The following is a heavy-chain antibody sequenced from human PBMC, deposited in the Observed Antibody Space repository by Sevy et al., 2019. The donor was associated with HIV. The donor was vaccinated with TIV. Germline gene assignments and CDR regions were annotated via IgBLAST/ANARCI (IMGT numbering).Heavy chain of an antibody. CDR2: MIPIFGTA. Sequence: ASVKVSCKASGGTFSSYAISWVRQAPGQGLEWMGGMIPIFGTANYAQKFQGRVTITADESTSTAYMELSSLRSEDTAVYYCARAPYSGSYYGYWGQGTLVTVSS. CDR3: ARAPYSGSYYGY. CDR1: GGTFSSYA. V-gene: IGHV1-69*13. J-gene: IGHJ4*02. D-gene: IGHD1-26*01.